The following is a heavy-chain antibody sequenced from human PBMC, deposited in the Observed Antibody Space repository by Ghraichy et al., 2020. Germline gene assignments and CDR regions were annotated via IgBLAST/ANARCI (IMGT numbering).Heavy chain of an antibody. D-gene: IGHD3-10*01. CDR3: AKTPRGESGDPYYFDY. J-gene: IGHJ4*02. CDR2: ISGSGGST. V-gene: IGHV3-23*01. CDR1: GFTFSSYA. Sequence: GGSLRLSCAASGFTFSSYAMSWVRQAPGKGLEWVSAISGSGGSTYYADSVKGRFTISRDNSKNTLYLQMNSLRAEDTAVYYCAKTPRGESGDPYYFDYWGQGTLVTVSS.